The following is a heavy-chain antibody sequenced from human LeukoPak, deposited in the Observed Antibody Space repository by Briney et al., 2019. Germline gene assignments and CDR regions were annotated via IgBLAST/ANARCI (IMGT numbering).Heavy chain of an antibody. J-gene: IGHJ4*02. V-gene: IGHV3-23*01. CDR3: ARRDGSGYYALDY. Sequence: GGSLRLSCAASGFTFSSYAMNWVRQAPGKGLEWVSTIGGRGVLTYYADSVRGRFTVSRDNSKNTLYLQMNSLRAEDTAVYYCARRDGSGYYALDYWGQGFLVTVSS. CDR1: GFTFSSYA. D-gene: IGHD3-22*01. CDR2: IGGRGVLT.